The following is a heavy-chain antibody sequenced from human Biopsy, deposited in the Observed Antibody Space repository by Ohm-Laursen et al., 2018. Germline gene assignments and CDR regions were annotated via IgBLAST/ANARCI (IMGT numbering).Heavy chain of an antibody. CDR1: GGSIGSFF. D-gene: IGHD6-19*01. J-gene: IGHJ4*02. CDR3: ARGMRSSGWPYFDS. V-gene: IGHV4-59*01. Sequence: SGTLSLTCTVSGGSIGSFFWSWIRQPPGKGLEWIGYIYYSGSTNYNPSLRSRVTISVDRSKNQFSLELSSVTAADTAIYYCARGMRSSGWPYFDSWGQGTLVTVSS. CDR2: IYYSGST.